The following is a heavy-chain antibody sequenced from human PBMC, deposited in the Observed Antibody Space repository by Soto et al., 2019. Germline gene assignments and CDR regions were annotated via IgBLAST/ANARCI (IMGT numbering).Heavy chain of an antibody. Sequence: EVQLLESGGGLVQPGGSLRLSCAASGFTFSSYAMSWVRQAPGKGLEWVSAISGSGGSTYYADSVKGRFTISRDNSKNTLYLQMNSMRAEDTAVYYCAKGPFYDILTGYYRWGQGTLVTVSS. CDR2: ISGSGGST. CDR1: GFTFSSYA. V-gene: IGHV3-23*01. J-gene: IGHJ4*02. CDR3: AKGPFYDILTGYYR. D-gene: IGHD3-9*01.